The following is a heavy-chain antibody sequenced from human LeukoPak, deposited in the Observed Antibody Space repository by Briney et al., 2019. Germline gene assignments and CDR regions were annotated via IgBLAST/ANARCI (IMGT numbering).Heavy chain of an antibody. J-gene: IGHJ4*02. D-gene: IGHD3-10*01. V-gene: IGHV4-4*07. CDR1: GGSISSYY. CDR3: ARAIWYGSGTTAFDY. Sequence: PSETLSLTCTVSGGSISSYYWSWIRQPAGKGLGWIGRIYNSGSTSYNTNYNPSLSSRVTMSVDTSKNQFSLRLNSVTAADTAVYYCARAIWYGSGTTAFDYWGQGTLVTVSS. CDR2: IYNSGSTSYNT.